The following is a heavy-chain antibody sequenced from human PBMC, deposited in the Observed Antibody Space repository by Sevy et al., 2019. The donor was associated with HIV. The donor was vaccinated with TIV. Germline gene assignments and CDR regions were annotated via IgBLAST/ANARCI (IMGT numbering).Heavy chain of an antibody. CDR3: ARQGLGGALRLFDF. Sequence: SETLSLTCVVSGYSISSGYYWAWIRQPPGKGLEWIGSVHHTGSTYYNPSLKSRVTILVDTPRNKFSLKRTSGTAADTAVYYCARQGLGGALRLFDFWGHGTLVTVSS. CDR1: GYSISSGYY. CDR2: VHHTGST. D-gene: IGHD3-16*01. J-gene: IGHJ4*01. V-gene: IGHV4-38-2*01.